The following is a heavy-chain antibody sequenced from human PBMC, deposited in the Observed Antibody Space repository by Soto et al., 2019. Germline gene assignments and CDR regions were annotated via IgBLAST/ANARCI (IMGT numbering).Heavy chain of an antibody. CDR2: LSWNSGSI. J-gene: IGHJ6*04. D-gene: IGHD2-2*01. Sequence: EVQLVESGGGLVQPGRSLRLSCAASGFTFDDYAMHWVRQAPGKGLAWVSGLSWNSGSIGYADSVKGRFTISRDNAKNSLYLQMNSLRAEDTALYYCAKGIVVVPAAGMDVWGKGTTVTVSS. CDR3: AKGIVVVPAAGMDV. V-gene: IGHV3-9*01. CDR1: GFTFDDYA.